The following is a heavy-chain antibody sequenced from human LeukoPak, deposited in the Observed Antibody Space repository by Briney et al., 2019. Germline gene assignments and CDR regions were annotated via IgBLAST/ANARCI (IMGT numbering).Heavy chain of an antibody. D-gene: IGHD3-10*01. V-gene: IGHV1-46*01. J-gene: IGHJ3*02. Sequence: GASVKVSCKASGYTFTSYYMHWVRQAPGQGLEWMGIINPSGGSTSYAQKFQDRVTITRDRSMSTAYMELSSLRSEDTAMYYCASSTDYYGSGSYRGDAFDIWGQGTMVTVSS. CDR3: ASSTDYYGSGSYRGDAFDI. CDR2: INPSGGST. CDR1: GYTFTSYY.